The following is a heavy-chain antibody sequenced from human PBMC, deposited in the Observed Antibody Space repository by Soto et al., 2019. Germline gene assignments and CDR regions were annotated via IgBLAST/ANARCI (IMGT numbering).Heavy chain of an antibody. J-gene: IGHJ4*02. CDR3: ARSDGPGIAVAGTGYYFDY. CDR2: IIPIFGTA. CDR1: GGTFSSYA. D-gene: IGHD6-19*01. Sequence: QVQLVQSGAEAKKPGSSVKVSCKASGGTFSSYAISWVRQAPGQGLEWMGGIIPIFGTANYAQKFQGRVTITADESTSTAYMELSSLRSEDTAVYYCARSDGPGIAVAGTGYYFDYWGQGTLVTVSS. V-gene: IGHV1-69*01.